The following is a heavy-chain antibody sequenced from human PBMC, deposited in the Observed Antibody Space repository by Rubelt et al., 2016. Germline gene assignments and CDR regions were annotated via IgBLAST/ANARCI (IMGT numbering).Heavy chain of an antibody. J-gene: IGHJ3*02. CDR1: GYTFTGYY. CDR2: INPSSGGR. Sequence: KASGYTFTGYYIHWVRQAPGQGLEWMGRINPSSGGRNYAQKFQARVTMTRDTSISTAYMELSRLRSDDTAVYYCARVRERGCSGGSCYHDAFDIWGQGTMVTVSS. V-gene: IGHV1-2*06. D-gene: IGHD2-15*01. CDR3: ARVRERGCSGGSCYHDAFDI.